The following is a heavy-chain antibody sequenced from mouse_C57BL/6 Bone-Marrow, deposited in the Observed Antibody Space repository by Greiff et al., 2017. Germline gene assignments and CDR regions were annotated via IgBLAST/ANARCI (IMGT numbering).Heavy chain of an antibody. CDR1: GYTFTSYW. V-gene: IGHV1-50*01. CDR2: IDPSDSYT. CDR3: ASGNYDYDY. J-gene: IGHJ2*01. D-gene: IGHD2-4*01. Sequence: QVQLQQPGAELVKPGASVKLSCKASGYTFTSYWMQWVKQRPGQGLEWIGEIDPSDSYTNYNQKFKGKATLTVDTSSSTAYMQLSSLTSEDSAVYYCASGNYDYDYWGQGTTLTVSS.